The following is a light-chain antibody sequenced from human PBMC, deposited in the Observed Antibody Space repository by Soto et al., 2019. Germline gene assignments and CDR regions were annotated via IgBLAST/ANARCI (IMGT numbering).Light chain of an antibody. Sequence: EIVVTQSPATLSVSPGERATLSCRASQSVSSSLAWYQQKPGQAPRLLIYGASTRVTGIPARFSGSGSGTEFTLTISSLQSEDFAIYYCQQYHNWPYTFGQGTKLEIK. J-gene: IGKJ2*01. CDR1: QSVSSS. CDR2: GAS. CDR3: QQYHNWPYT. V-gene: IGKV3-15*01.